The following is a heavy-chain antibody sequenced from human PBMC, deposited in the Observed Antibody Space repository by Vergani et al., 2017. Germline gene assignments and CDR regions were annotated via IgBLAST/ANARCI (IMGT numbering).Heavy chain of an antibody. V-gene: IGHV1-69*13. CDR2: IIPKFDIP. CDR3: GKTEDYADAQIDH. D-gene: IGHD4-17*01. J-gene: IGHJ4*02. Sequence: QVQLLQSGAEVKKPGSLVRVSCVVSGGTFSTAAITWVRQAPGQGLEWVGRIIPKFDIPLYAHKFQGRVTITADESTGTVYMELRSLKSEDTAVFYCGKTEDYADAQIDHWGQGTLVTVSS. CDR1: GGTFSTAA.